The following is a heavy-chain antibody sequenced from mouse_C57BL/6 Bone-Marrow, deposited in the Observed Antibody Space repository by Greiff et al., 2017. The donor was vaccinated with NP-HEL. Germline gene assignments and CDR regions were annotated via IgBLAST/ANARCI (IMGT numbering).Heavy chain of an antibody. CDR1: GYSFTSYY. V-gene: IGHV1-66*01. CDR2: IYPGSGNT. J-gene: IGHJ1*03. Sequence: VKLVESGPELVKPGASVKISCKASGYSFTSYYIHWVKQRPGQGLEWIGWIYPGSGNTKYNEKFKGKATLTADTSSSTAYMQLSSLTSEDSAVYYCARESLYYYGSWYFDVWGTGTTVTVSS. CDR3: ARESLYYYGSWYFDV. D-gene: IGHD1-1*01.